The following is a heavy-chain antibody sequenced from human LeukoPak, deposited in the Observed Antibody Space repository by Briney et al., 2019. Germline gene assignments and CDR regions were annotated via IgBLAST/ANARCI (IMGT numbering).Heavy chain of an antibody. J-gene: IGHJ4*02. Sequence: GGSLRLSCAASGFTFSNYAMSWVRQAPGKGLEWVSTINDRGIATYYTDSVKGRFTISRDNGKNALYLQMNSLRAEDTAVYYCAREIAADRGFDSWGQGTLVTVSS. D-gene: IGHD6-6*01. CDR2: INDRGIAT. V-gene: IGHV3-23*01. CDR1: GFTFSNYA. CDR3: AREIAADRGFDS.